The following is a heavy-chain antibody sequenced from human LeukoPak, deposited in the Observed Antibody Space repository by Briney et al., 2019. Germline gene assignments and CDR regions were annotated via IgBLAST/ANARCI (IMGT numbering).Heavy chain of an antibody. D-gene: IGHD4-23*01. CDR1: GFTFDDYA. J-gene: IGHJ4*02. CDR2: ISWNSGSI. Sequence: GGSLRLSCAASGFTFDDYAMHWVRQAPGKGLEWVSGISWNSGSIGYADSVKGRFTISRDNAKISLYLQMNSLRAEDTALYYCAKENGGWGSFDYWGQGTLVTVSS. V-gene: IGHV3-9*01. CDR3: AKENGGWGSFDY.